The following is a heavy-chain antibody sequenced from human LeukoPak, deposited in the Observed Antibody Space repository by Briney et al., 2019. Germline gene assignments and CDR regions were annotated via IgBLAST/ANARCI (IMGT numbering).Heavy chain of an antibody. Sequence: GSLRLSCAAAGFAFSGYAMSWVRQAPGKGLQWVSTISRSGDNTYYADSVKGRFTISRDNSKNTLYVQMNSLRAEDTDIYYCAKAGANWFDPWGQGTLVTVSS. CDR3: AKAGANWFDP. V-gene: IGHV3-23*01. J-gene: IGHJ5*02. CDR1: GFAFSGYA. D-gene: IGHD3-10*01. CDR2: ISRSGDNT.